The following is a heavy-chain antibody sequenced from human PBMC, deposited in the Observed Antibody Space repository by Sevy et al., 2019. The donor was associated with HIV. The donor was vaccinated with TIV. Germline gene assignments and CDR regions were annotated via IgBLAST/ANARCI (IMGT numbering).Heavy chain of an antibody. CDR2: ISSSSSYI. J-gene: IGHJ6*03. CDR1: GFTFSSYS. D-gene: IGHD3-3*02. Sequence: GGSLRLSCAASGFTFSSYSMNWVRQAPGKGLEWVSSISSSSSYIYYADSVKGRFTISRDNAKNSLYLQMNSLRAEDTAVYYCAGPPNEKASINYYYYYMDVWGKGTTVTVSS. V-gene: IGHV3-21*01. CDR3: AGPPNEKASINYYYYYMDV.